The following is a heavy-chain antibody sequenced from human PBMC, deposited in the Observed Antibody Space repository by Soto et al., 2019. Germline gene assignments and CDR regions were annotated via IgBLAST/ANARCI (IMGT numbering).Heavy chain of an antibody. CDR1: GFTFGEYA. Sequence: GGSLRLSCAASGFTFGEYAMHWGRQAPGKGLEWVSGITWNSDNIGYADSVKGRVTISRDNAKDSLYLQMNSLRAEDTALYYCAKDIGWSGSYSWGLIDSDYWGRGT. CDR2: ITWNSDNI. V-gene: IGHV3-9*01. CDR3: AKDIGWSGSYSWGLIDSDY. J-gene: IGHJ4*02. D-gene: IGHD1-26*01.